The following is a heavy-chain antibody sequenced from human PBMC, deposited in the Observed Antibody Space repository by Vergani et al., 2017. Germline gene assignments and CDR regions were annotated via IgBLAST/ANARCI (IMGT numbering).Heavy chain of an antibody. CDR3: ARSRKRTRYDSSGYYYVGYFQH. V-gene: IGHV1-3*01. J-gene: IGHJ1*01. CDR1: GYTFTSYA. D-gene: IGHD3-22*01. Sequence: QVQLVQSGAEVKKPGASVQVSCKASGYTFTSYAMHWVRQAPGQRLEWMGWINAGNGSTKYSQKFQGRVTITRDTSASTAYMELSSLRSEDTAVYYCARSRKRTRYDSSGYYYVGYFQHWGQGTLVTVSS. CDR2: INAGNGST.